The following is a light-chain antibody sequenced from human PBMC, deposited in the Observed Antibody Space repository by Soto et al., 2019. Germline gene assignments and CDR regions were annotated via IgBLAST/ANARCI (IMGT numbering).Light chain of an antibody. CDR2: VNN. CDR1: SSNIGAGYD. J-gene: IGLJ3*02. CDR3: QSYDSSLSTSGV. Sequence: QSVLTQPPSVSGAPGQRVTISCTGSSSNIGAGYDVHWYQQLPGTAPKLLIYVNNNRPSGVPDRFSASKSGTSASLVITGLQAEAEADYYCQSYDSSLSTSGVFGGGTKLTVL. V-gene: IGLV1-40*01.